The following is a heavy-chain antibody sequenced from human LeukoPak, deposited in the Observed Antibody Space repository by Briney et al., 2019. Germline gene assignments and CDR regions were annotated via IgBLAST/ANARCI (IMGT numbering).Heavy chain of an antibody. Sequence: ASVKVSCKASGYTFTSYGISWVRQAPGQGLEWMGWISAYNGNTNYAQKLQGRVTMTTDTSTSTAYMELRSLRSDDTAVYYCARDLVSQLRIYYFDYWGQGTLVTVSS. CDR3: ARDLVSQLRIYYFDY. CDR2: ISAYNGNT. CDR1: GYTFTSYG. J-gene: IGHJ4*02. V-gene: IGHV1-18*01. D-gene: IGHD6-6*01.